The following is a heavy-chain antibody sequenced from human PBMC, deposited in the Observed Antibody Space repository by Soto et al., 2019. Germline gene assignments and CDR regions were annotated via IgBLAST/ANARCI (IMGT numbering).Heavy chain of an antibody. V-gene: IGHV4-34*01. CDR1: GGSFSGYY. CDR3: ARRSSDYDILTGYYHFDY. CDR2: INHSGST. D-gene: IGHD3-9*01. J-gene: IGHJ4*02. Sequence: QVQLQQWGAGLLKPSETLSLTCAVYGGSFSGYYWSWIRQPPGKGLEWIGEINHSGSTNYNPSLKSRVTISVDTSKHQFSLKLSSVTAADTAVYYCARRSSDYDILTGYYHFDYWGQGTLVTVSS.